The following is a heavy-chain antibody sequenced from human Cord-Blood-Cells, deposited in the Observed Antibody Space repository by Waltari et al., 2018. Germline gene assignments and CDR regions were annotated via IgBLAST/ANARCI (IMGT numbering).Heavy chain of an antibody. CDR3: ARDQGGYYYGSGSGTFDY. J-gene: IGHJ4*02. V-gene: IGHV1-69*01. Sequence: QVQLVQSGAEVKKPGSSVKVSCKASGGTFSSYAISWVRQAPGQGLEWMGGIIPIFGTANYAQKFQGRVTITADESTSTAYMELSSLRSEDTAVDYCARDQGGYYYGSGSGTFDYWGQGTLVTVSS. CDR1: GGTFSSYA. D-gene: IGHD3-10*01. CDR2: IIPIFGTA.